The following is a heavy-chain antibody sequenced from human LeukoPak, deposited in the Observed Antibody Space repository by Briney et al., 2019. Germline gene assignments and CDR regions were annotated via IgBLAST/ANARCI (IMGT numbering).Heavy chain of an antibody. J-gene: IGHJ4*02. Sequence: PSETLSFTCTVSAGSITNYYWSWIRQPPGKGLEWIGYIYYTGSTNYNPSLKSRVSISVDTSKNQFSLKLSSVTAADTAVYYCARHGGYHSPIDYWGQGTLVTVSS. V-gene: IGHV4-59*08. D-gene: IGHD3-22*01. CDR3: ARHGGYHSPIDY. CDR2: IYYTGST. CDR1: AGSITNYY.